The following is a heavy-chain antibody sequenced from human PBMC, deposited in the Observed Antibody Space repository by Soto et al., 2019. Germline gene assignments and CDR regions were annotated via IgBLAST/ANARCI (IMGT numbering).Heavy chain of an antibody. CDR1: GDTFSSYA. V-gene: IGHV1-69*01. CDR2: IIPMFGTA. J-gene: IGHJ4*02. D-gene: IGHD3-22*01. Sequence: QVQLVQSGAEVKKPGSSVKVSCKASGDTFSSYAINWVRQAPGQGLEWMGGIIPMFGTANYAQKFKGRVTITAGDSTSTVYMELRSLRSEDTAVYYCARVGPAHYYDSSGYYSPLDYWGQGTLVTVSS. CDR3: ARVGPAHYYDSSGYYSPLDY.